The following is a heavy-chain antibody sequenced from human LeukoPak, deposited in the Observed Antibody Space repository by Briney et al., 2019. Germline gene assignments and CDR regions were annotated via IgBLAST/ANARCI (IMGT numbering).Heavy chain of an antibody. CDR1: GYSISSGYY. V-gene: IGHV4-38-2*02. D-gene: IGHD3-10*01. J-gene: IGHJ4*02. CDR2: IYHSGST. Sequence: SETLSLTCTVSGYSISSGYYWGWIRQPPGKGLEWIGSIYHSGSTYYNPSLKSRVTISVDTSKNQFSLKLSSVTAADTAVYYCARDIWFGELLWGQGTLVTVSS. CDR3: ARDIWFGELL.